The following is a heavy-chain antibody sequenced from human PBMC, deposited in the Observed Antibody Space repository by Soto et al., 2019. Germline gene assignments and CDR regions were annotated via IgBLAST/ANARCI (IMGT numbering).Heavy chain of an antibody. CDR1: GGSISSGDYY. V-gene: IGHV4-30-4*01. CDR3: ARDPDSSGYSAFDI. Sequence: SETLSLTCTVSGGSISSGDYYWSWIRQPPGKGLEWIGYIYYSGSTYYNPSLKSRVTISVDTSKNQFSLKLSSVTAADTAVYYCARDPDSSGYSAFDIWGQGTMVTVS. J-gene: IGHJ3*02. CDR2: IYYSGST. D-gene: IGHD3-22*01.